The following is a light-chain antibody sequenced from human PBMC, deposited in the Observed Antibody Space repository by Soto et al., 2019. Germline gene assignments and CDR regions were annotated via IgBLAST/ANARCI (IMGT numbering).Light chain of an antibody. V-gene: IGKV1-5*03. J-gene: IGKJ1*01. CDR1: QSISSW. CDR3: QQYNSFPWT. CDR2: RAS. Sequence: DIQMTQSPSTLAASVGDRVTITCRASQSISSWLAWYQQKPGKAPNLLIYRASSLESGVPSRFSGSESGTEFTLTISSPQPDDFASYYCQQYNSFPWTFGQGTKVEIK.